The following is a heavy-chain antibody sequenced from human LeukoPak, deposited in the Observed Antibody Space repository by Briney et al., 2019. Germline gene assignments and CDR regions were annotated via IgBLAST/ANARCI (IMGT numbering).Heavy chain of an antibody. CDR3: ARGPKDFWSGYWVDYFDY. CDR1: GGSFSGYY. Sequence: SETLSLTCAVYGGSFSGYYWSWLRQPPGKGLEWIGEINHSGSTNYNPSLKSRVTISVDTSKNQFSLKLSSVTAADTAVYYCARGPKDFWSGYWVDYFDYWGQGTLVTVSS. V-gene: IGHV4-34*01. J-gene: IGHJ4*02. D-gene: IGHD3-3*01. CDR2: INHSGST.